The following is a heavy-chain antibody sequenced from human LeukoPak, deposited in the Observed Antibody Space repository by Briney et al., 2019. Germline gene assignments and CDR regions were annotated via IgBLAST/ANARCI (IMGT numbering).Heavy chain of an antibody. CDR1: GYTFTGYY. CDR3: ARDPGYCSGGSCYLD. V-gene: IGHV1-2*02. Sequence: ASVNVSCKASGYTFTGYYMHWVRQAPGQGLEWMGWINPNSGGTNYAQKFQGRVTMTRDTSISTAYMELSRLRSDDTAVYYCARDPGYCSGGSCYLDWGQGTLVTVSS. CDR2: INPNSGGT. J-gene: IGHJ4*02. D-gene: IGHD2-15*01.